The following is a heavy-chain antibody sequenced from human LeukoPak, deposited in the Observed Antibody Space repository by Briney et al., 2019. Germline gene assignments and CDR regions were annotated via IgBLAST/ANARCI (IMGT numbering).Heavy chain of an antibody. Sequence: GGSLRLSCAASGFTFSSYAMSWVRQAPGKGLEWVSAISGSGGSTYYADSVKGRLTIPRDNSKNTLYLQMNSRRAEDTTVYYCAVSLVVPYYYYYMDVWGKGTTVTVSS. V-gene: IGHV3-23*01. D-gene: IGHD3-22*01. CDR2: ISGSGGST. CDR1: GFTFSSYA. CDR3: AVSLVVPYYYYYMDV. J-gene: IGHJ6*03.